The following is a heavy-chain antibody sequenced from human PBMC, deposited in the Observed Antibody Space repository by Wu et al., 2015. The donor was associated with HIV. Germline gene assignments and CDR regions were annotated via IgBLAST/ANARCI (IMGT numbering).Heavy chain of an antibody. CDR1: GYTFTSYY. CDR2: INPSGGST. V-gene: IGHV1-46*03. J-gene: IGHJ6*03. D-gene: IGHD2-2*01. CDR3: ARGGVVPAAGYYYYYYMDV. Sequence: QVQLVQSGAEVKKPGASVKVSCKASGYTFTSYYMHWVRQAPGQGLEWMGIINPSGGSTSYAQKFQGRVTMTRDTSTSTVYMELSSLRSEDTAVYYCARGGVVPAAGYYYYYYMDVWGKGDHGHRLL.